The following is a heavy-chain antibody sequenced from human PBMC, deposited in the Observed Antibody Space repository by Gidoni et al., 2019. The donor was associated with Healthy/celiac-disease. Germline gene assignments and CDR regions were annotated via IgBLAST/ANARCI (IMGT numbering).Heavy chain of an antibody. CDR2: IIPIFGTA. J-gene: IGHJ4*02. CDR3: ARVGDYVGYYFDY. D-gene: IGHD4-17*01. V-gene: IGHV1-69*01. Sequence: QVQLVQSGAEGKKPGSSVKVSCKASGGNFSSYAISWVRQAPGQGLEWMGGIIPIFGTANYAQKFQGRVTITADESTSTAYMELSSLRSEDTAVYYCARVGDYVGYYFDYWGQGTLVTVSS. CDR1: GGNFSSYA.